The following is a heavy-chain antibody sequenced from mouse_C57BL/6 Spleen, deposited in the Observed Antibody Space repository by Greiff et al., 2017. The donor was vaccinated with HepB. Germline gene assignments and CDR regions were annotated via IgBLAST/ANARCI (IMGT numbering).Heavy chain of an antibody. V-gene: IGHV1-61*01. J-gene: IGHJ1*03. CDR3: ARWPYCSRWYFDV. D-gene: IGHD1-1*01. Sequence: VQLQQPGAELVRPGSSVKLSCKASGYTFTSYWMDWVKQRPGQGLEWIGNIYPSDSETHYNQKFKDKATLTVDKSSSTAYMQLSSLTSEDSAVYYCARWPYCSRWYFDVWGTGTTVTVSS. CDR2: IYPSDSET. CDR1: GYTFTSYW.